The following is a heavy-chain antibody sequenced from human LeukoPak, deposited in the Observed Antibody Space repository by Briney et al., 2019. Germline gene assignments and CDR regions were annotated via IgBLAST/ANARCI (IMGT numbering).Heavy chain of an antibody. CDR1: GGSFSGYY. Sequence: SSETLSLTCAVYGGSFSGYYWSWIRQPPGKGLEWIGETNHSGSTNYNPSLKSRVTISVDTSKNQFSLKLSSVTAADTAVYYCARPLRGFLTQQLAAYYYYYSMDVWGKGTTVTVSS. CDR3: ARPLRGFLTQQLAAYYYYYSMDV. J-gene: IGHJ6*03. D-gene: IGHD6-13*01. V-gene: IGHV4-34*01. CDR2: TNHSGST.